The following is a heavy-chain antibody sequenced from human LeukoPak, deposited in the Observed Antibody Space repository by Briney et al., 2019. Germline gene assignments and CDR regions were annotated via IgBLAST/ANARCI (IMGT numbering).Heavy chain of an antibody. J-gene: IGHJ4*02. V-gene: IGHV4-34*01. CDR1: GGSFSGYY. Sequence: SETLSLTCAVYGGSFSGYYWSWIRQPPGKGLEWIGEINHSGSTNYNPSLKSRVTVSVDTPKNQFSLKLSSVTAADTAVYYCARAVDYYDSSGYPTRYFDYWGQGTLSPSPQ. D-gene: IGHD3-22*01. CDR3: ARAVDYYDSSGYPTRYFDY. CDR2: INHSGST.